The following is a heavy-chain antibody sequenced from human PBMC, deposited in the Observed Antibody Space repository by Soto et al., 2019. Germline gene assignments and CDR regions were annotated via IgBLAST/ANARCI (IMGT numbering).Heavy chain of an antibody. J-gene: IGHJ4*02. Sequence: SETLSLTCTVSGGSISSSSYYWVWIRQPPGKGLEWIGSIYYSGSTYYNPSLKSRVTISVDTSKNQFSLKLSSVTAADTAVYYCARPLSRSLSWYYFDYWGQGTLVTVSS. V-gene: IGHV4-39*01. CDR3: ARPLSRSLSWYYFDY. CDR2: IYYSGST. CDR1: GGSISSSSYY.